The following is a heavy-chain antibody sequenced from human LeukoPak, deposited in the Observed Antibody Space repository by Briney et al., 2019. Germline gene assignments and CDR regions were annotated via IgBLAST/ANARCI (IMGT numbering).Heavy chain of an antibody. CDR3: AKDGGLWVSAHWGDS. CDR1: GFTFSSYW. V-gene: IGHV3-7*03. Sequence: GGSLRLSCAASGFTFSSYWMTWVRQAPGKGLEWVANIKRDGSEKHYVDSVKGRFTISRDNSKNTLFLQMNSLRAEDTAVYYCAKDGGLWVSAHWGDSWGRGTLVTVSS. CDR2: IKRDGSEK. D-gene: IGHD7-27*01. J-gene: IGHJ4*02.